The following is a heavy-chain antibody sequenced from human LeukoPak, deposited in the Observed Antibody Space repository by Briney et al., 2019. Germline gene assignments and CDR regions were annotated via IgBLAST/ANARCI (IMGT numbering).Heavy chain of an antibody. CDR2: INHSGST. Sequence: PSETLSLTCTVSGGSISSYYWSRIRQPPGKGLEWIGEINHSGSTNYNPSLKSRVTISVDTSKNQFSLKLSSVTAADTAVYYCARVYCTNGVCDKYYFDYWGQGTLVTVSS. CDR3: ARVYCTNGVCDKYYFDY. CDR1: GGSISSYY. D-gene: IGHD2-8*01. V-gene: IGHV4-34*01. J-gene: IGHJ4*02.